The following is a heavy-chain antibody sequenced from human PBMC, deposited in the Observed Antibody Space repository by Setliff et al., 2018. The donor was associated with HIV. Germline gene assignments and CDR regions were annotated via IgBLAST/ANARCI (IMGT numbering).Heavy chain of an antibody. CDR3: ARGGYCNSDNCDRGRNFDY. CDR2: INRFGIT. Sequence: NPSETLSLTCAVYSGSFTGYYWTWIRQPPGKGLEWIGEINRFGITNYNPSLKSQLTLSVDTSKNQFSLNVNSVTAADTAVYYCARGGYCNSDNCDRGRNFDYWSQGMLVTVSS. V-gene: IGHV4-34*01. J-gene: IGHJ4*02. D-gene: IGHD2-15*01. CDR1: SGSFTGYY.